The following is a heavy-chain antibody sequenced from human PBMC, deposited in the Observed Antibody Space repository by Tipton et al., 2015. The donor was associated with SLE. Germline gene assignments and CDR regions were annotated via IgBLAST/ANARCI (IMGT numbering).Heavy chain of an antibody. D-gene: IGHD3-3*01. V-gene: IGHV4-31*03. CDR2: IYYSGST. J-gene: IGHJ6*03. Sequence: LRLSCTVSGGSISSGGYYWSWIRQHPGKGLEWIGYIYYSGSTKSNPSLKSRVTISVDTSKNQFSLKLSSVTAADTAVYYCAREIRFLEWLSYYYYMDVWGQGTTVTVSS. CDR1: GGSISSGGYY. CDR3: AREIRFLEWLSYYYYMDV.